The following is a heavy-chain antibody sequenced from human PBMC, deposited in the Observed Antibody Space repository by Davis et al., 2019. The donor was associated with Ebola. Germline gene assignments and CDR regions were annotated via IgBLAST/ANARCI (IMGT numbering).Heavy chain of an antibody. CDR3: ARDLGGVIVKGDAFDI. V-gene: IGHV1-69*04. CDR2: IIPILGIA. Sequence: AASVKVSCKASGGTFSSYAISWVRQAPGQGLEWMGRIIPILGIANYAQKFQGRVTITADKSTSTAYMELSSLRSEDTAVYYCARDLGGVIVKGDAFDIWGQGTMVTVSS. CDR1: GGTFSSYA. D-gene: IGHD3-16*02. J-gene: IGHJ3*02.